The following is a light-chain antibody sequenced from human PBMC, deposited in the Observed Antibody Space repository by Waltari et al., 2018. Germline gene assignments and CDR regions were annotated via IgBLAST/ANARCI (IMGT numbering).Light chain of an antibody. Sequence: DIVMNQSPDSLAVSLGERATINCKSSPSVLYTSNNMNYLAWYQQRPGQPPKLLIYWASTRESGVPDRFSGSGSGTDFTLTISSLQAEDVALYYCQQYYSTPFTFGPGTKVEIK. V-gene: IGKV4-1*01. J-gene: IGKJ3*01. CDR2: WAS. CDR3: QQYYSTPFT. CDR1: PSVLYTSNNMNY.